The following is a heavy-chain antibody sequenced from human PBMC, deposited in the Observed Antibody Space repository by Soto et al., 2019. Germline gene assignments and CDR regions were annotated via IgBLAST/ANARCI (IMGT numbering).Heavy chain of an antibody. CDR3: VRQGDYGIVT. CDR2: IYPGDSDT. J-gene: IGHJ4*02. Sequence: DVQLVQSGAELKKPGESLMISCKVSRDPFTASWIGWVRQMPGKGLECMGIIYPGDSDTRYSPSFQGQVTMSVDRSIATAYLQWSSLRASDTAIYYCVRQGDYGIVTWGLGTQVSVSS. V-gene: IGHV5-51*01. CDR1: RDPFTASW. D-gene: IGHD4-17*01.